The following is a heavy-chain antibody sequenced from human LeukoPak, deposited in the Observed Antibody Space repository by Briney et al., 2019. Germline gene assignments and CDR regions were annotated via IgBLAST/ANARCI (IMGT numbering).Heavy chain of an antibody. V-gene: IGHV4-34*01. J-gene: IGHJ6*03. CDR2: INHSGST. D-gene: IGHD3-3*01. CDR3: SRDRQTTIVGVVTRHYYYMDV. CDR1: GGSFSGYY. Sequence: PSETLSLTCAVYGGSFSGYYWSWIRQPPGKGLEWIGEINHSGSTNYNPSLKSRVTISVDTSKNQFSLKLSSVTAANTAVYYGSRDRQTTIVGVVTRHYYYMDVWGKGTTVTVSS.